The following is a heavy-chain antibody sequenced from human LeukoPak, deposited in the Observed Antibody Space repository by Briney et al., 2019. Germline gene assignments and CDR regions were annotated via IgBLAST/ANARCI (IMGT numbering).Heavy chain of an antibody. CDR2: IKSKTDGGTT. CDR1: GFTFSNAW. CDR3: TSLSSGWYRADY. Sequence: GGSLRLSCAASGFTFSNAWMSWGRKAPGKGLEWVGRIKSKTDGGTTDYAAPVKGRFTISRDDSKNTLYLQMNSLKTEDTAVYYCTSLSSGWYRADYWGQGTLVTVSS. V-gene: IGHV3-15*01. D-gene: IGHD6-19*01. J-gene: IGHJ4*02.